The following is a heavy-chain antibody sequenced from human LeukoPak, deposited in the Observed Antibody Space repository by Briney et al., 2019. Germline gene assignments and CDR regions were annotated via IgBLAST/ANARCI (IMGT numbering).Heavy chain of an antibody. V-gene: IGHV1-18*01. CDR1: GYTFTSYG. CDR3: ARDQTSSSGGDY. J-gene: IGHJ4*02. Sequence: ASVKVSCKASGYTFTSYGISWVRQAPGQGLEWMGWISAYNGNTNYAQKLQGRVTMTTDTSTSTPYMELRSLRSDDTAVYYCARDQTSSSGGDYWGQGTLVTVSS. D-gene: IGHD6-6*01. CDR2: ISAYNGNT.